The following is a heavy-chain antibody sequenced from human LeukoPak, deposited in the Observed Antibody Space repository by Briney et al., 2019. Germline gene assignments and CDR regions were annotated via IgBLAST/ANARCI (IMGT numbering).Heavy chain of an antibody. V-gene: IGHV4-39*01. Sequence: PSETLSLTCTVSGGSISSSSYYWGWIRQPPGKGLEWIGSIYYSGSTYYNPSLKSRVTISVDTSKNQFSLKLSSVTAADTAVYYCARRGGSGRAFDYWGQGTLVTVFS. CDR3: ARRGGSGRAFDY. D-gene: IGHD2-15*01. J-gene: IGHJ4*02. CDR1: GGSISSSSYY. CDR2: IYYSGST.